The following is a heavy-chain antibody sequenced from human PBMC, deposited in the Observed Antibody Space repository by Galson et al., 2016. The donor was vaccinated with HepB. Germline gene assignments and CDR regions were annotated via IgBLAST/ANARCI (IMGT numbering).Heavy chain of an antibody. J-gene: IGHJ2*01. CDR2: IKQDGCEK. D-gene: IGHD1-26*01. V-gene: IGHV3-7*03. CDR1: GFTFSSHW. CDR3: ARDQGYSGSYLRYFDL. Sequence: SLRLSCAASGFTFSSHWMTWVRQAPGKGVDWVANIKQDGCEKYYVDSVKGRFTISRDNAENSLYLQMNSLRAEDTAVYYCARDQGYSGSYLRYFDLWGRGTLVTVSS.